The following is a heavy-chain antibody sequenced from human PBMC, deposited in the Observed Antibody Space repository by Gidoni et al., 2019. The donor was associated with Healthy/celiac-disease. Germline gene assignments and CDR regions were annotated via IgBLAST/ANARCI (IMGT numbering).Heavy chain of an antibody. CDR3: ASTTLIGYYYDSSGDY. D-gene: IGHD3-22*01. Sequence: QVQLQESGPGLVKPSQTLSLTCTVSGGSIRSGDYYWSWIRQPPGKGLEWIGYIYYSGSTYYNPSLKSRVTISVDTSKNQFSLKLSSVTAADTAVYYCASTTLIGYYYDSSGDYWGQGTLVTVSS. CDR2: IYYSGST. V-gene: IGHV4-30-4*01. J-gene: IGHJ4*02. CDR1: GGSIRSGDYY.